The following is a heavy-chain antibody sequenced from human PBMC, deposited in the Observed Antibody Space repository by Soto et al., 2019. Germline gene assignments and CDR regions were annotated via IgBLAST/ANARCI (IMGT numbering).Heavy chain of an antibody. V-gene: IGHV4-59*13. D-gene: IGHD2-21*02. CDR2: MYNTGST. J-gene: IGHJ6*02. CDR3: ARDLWGYCGADCYPLDV. CDR1: CGSISCYY. Sequence: SDTLSLTCTVLCGSISCYYWRWILQPSGMGLEWIGYMYNTGSTIYNPSLKSRVTISVDTSKNQFSLKLNSVTAADTAVYYCARDLWGYCGADCYPLDVWGQGTTVTVS.